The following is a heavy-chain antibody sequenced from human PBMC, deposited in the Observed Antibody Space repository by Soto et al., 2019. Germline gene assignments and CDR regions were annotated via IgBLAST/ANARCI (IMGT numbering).Heavy chain of an antibody. CDR1: RASSRSYA. CDR2: VYTSDYT. D-gene: IGHD3-3*01. Sequence: PSETLSLTCSVSRASSRSYAWHWVRQPPGKGLEWIGYVYTSDYTRYSSSLKSRVTISVDTSKSKFYLRLNSVTAADTAVYYCARSDEHAGDFFYYNGREVWGKG. V-gene: IGHV4-4*08. J-gene: IGHJ6*04. CDR3: ARSDEHAGDFFYYNGREV.